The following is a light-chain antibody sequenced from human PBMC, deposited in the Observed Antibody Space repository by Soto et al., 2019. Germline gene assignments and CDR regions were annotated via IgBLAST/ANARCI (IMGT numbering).Light chain of an antibody. V-gene: IGKV1-17*01. CDR3: LQHNTYPWT. J-gene: IGKJ1*01. CDR1: QSISSY. CDR2: AAS. Sequence: DIQMTQSPSSLSASVGDRVTITCRASQSISSYLNWYQQKPGKAPKLLIYAASSLQSGVPSRFSGDGSGAEFTLSISSLQSEDFATYYCLQHNTYPWTFGQGTKVDLK.